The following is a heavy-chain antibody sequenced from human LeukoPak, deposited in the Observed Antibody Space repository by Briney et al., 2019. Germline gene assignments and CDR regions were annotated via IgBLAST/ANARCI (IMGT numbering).Heavy chain of an antibody. CDR2: IFTSGST. D-gene: IGHD1-26*01. Sequence: SETLSLTCTVSGGSISSYYWSWIRQPAGKGLEWIGRIFTSGSTNYNPSLKSRVTMSIDTSKNQFSLKLSSVTAADTAVYYCARDFTDSGSSLVYYYYYYMDVWGKGTTVTVSS. CDR3: ARDFTDSGSSLVYYYYYYMDV. V-gene: IGHV4-4*07. J-gene: IGHJ6*03. CDR1: GGSISSYY.